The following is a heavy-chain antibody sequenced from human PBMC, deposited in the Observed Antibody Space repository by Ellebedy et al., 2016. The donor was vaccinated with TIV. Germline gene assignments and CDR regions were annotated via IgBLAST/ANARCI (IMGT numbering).Heavy chain of an antibody. CDR1: GGSISSYY. Sequence: MPSETLSLTCTVSGGSISSYYWSWIRQPPGKGLEWIGYIYYSGSTNYNPSLKRRVTISVDTSKNQFSLKLSSVTAADTAVYYCARGAGYFDYWGQGTLVTVSS. CDR3: ARGAGYFDY. J-gene: IGHJ4*02. D-gene: IGHD6-19*01. CDR2: IYYSGST. V-gene: IGHV4-59*01.